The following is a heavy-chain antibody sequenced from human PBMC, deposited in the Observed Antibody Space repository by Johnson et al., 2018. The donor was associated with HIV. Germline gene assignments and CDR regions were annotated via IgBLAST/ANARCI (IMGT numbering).Heavy chain of an antibody. CDR2: INWDGSST. CDR3: VKDIASGYTNGGTLDI. D-gene: IGHD2-2*02. CDR1: RFTFDDYA. Sequence: VQLVESGGAVVQPGGSLRLSCATSRFTFDDYAMHWVRQAPGKGLEWVSLINWDGSSTYYADSVKGRFTISRDNIRNSLYLQMNSLRPEDTALYYCVKDIASGYTNGGTLDIWG. J-gene: IGHJ3*02. V-gene: IGHV3-43D*03.